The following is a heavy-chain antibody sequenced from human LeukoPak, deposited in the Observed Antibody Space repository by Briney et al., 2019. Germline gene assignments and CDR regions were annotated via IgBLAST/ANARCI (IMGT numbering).Heavy chain of an antibody. CDR2: ISYDGSNK. CDR3: ARDFGPWELLRPDY. D-gene: IGHD1-26*01. V-gene: IGHV3-30*01. J-gene: IGHJ4*02. Sequence: PGGSLSLSCAASGFTFSSYAMHWVRQAPGKGLEWVAVISYDGSNKYYADSVKGRFTISRDNSKNTLYLQMNSLRAEDTAVYYCARDFGPWELLRPDYWGQGTLVTVSS. CDR1: GFTFSSYA.